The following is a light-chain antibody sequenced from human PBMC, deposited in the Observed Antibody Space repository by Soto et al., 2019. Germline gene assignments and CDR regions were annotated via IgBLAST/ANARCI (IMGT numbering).Light chain of an antibody. CDR3: MQALQTWT. CDR1: QSLLHSNGYNY. J-gene: IGKJ1*01. V-gene: IGKV2-28*01. CDR2: LGS. Sequence: DIVMTQSPLSLPVTPGEPASISCRSSQSLLHSNGYNYLDWYLQKPVQSPQLLIYLGSNRASGVPDRFSGSGSGTDFTLKINRVEAEDVGTYYCMQALQTWTFGQGTKVDIK.